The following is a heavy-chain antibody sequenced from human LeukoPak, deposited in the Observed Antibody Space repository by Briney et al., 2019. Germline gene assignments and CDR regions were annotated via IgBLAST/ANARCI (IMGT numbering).Heavy chain of an antibody. CDR2: ISSSSTYI. CDR3: ARDGSTVTNYYFDY. CDR1: GFTFNNYA. J-gene: IGHJ4*02. V-gene: IGHV3-21*01. Sequence: GGSLRLSCAASGFTFNNYAMSWARQAPGKGLEWVSSISSSSTYIYYADSVKGRFTISRDNAKNSLYLQMNSLRAEDTALYYCARDGSTVTNYYFDYWGQGTLVTVSS. D-gene: IGHD4-11*01.